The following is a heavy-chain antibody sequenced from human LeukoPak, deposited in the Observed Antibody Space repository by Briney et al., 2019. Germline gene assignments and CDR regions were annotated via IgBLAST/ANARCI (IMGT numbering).Heavy chain of an antibody. D-gene: IGHD1-26*01. CDR1: GFTFSSYA. Sequence: GGSLRLSCAASGFTFSSYAMHWVRQAPGKGLEWVAVISYDGSNKYYADSVKGRFTISRDNSKNTLYLQMNSLRAEDTAVYYCARLQIVGAPSYGVDVWGQGTTVTVSS. CDR3: ARLQIVGAPSYGVDV. J-gene: IGHJ6*02. CDR2: ISYDGSNK. V-gene: IGHV3-30*04.